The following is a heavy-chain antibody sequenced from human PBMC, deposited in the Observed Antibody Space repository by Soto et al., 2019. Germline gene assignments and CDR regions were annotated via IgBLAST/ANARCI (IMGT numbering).Heavy chain of an antibody. CDR1: GFTFTDHS. CDR2: TNSGGSNI. CDR3: ARDIRGAN. V-gene: IGHV3-11*01. J-gene: IGHJ4*02. D-gene: IGHD3-10*01. Sequence: QVQLVESGGGLVKPGGSLRLSCTASGFTFTDHSMTWIRQAPGKGLEWVSYTNSGGSNIYYADSVRGRFTISRDNAKNSLYRQMSSLRAEDTAIYYCARDIRGANWGQGTLVIVSP.